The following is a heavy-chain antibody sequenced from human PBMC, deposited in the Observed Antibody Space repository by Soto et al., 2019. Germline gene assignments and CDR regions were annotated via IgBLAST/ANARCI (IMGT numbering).Heavy chain of an antibody. CDR3: ARDGGYCSGGSCLWHDDAFDI. J-gene: IGHJ3*02. D-gene: IGHD2-15*01. Sequence: SETLSLTCTVSGGSISSGGYYWSWIRQHPGKGLEWIGYIYYSGSTYYNPSLKSRVTISVDTSKNQFSLKLSSVTAADTAVYYCARDGGYCSGGSCLWHDDAFDIWGQGTMVTVSS. CDR2: IYYSGST. V-gene: IGHV4-31*03. CDR1: GGSISSGGYY.